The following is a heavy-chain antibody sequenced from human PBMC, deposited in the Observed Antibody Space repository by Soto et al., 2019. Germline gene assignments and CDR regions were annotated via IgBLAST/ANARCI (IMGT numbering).Heavy chain of an antibody. V-gene: IGHV3-21*01. CDR3: GRDSGSGWGKAFGI. CDR1: GFTFSSYS. CDR2: ISSSSSYI. Sequence: EVQLVESGGGLVKPGGSLRLSCAASGFTFSSYSMNWVRQAPGKGLEWVSSISSSSSYIYYADSVKDRFTISRDNAKNSPYLQMNSLGGEDTAVYYCGRDSGSGWGKAFGIWGQGKMVTVSS. D-gene: IGHD6-19*01. J-gene: IGHJ3*02.